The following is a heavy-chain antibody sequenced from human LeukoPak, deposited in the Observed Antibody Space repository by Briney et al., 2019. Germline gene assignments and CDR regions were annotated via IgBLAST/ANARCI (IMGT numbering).Heavy chain of an antibody. CDR1: GYTFSRYG. J-gene: IGHJ5*02. Sequence: ASVKVSCKASGYTFSRYGISWVRQAPGQGPEWMGWISAYNGNTNYAQKLQGRVTMTTDTSTTTAYMELRSLRSDDTAVYYCARVRTTVTPRRSNWFDPWGQGTLVTVSS. CDR3: ARVRTTVTPRRSNWFDP. V-gene: IGHV1-18*01. CDR2: ISAYNGNT. D-gene: IGHD4-17*01.